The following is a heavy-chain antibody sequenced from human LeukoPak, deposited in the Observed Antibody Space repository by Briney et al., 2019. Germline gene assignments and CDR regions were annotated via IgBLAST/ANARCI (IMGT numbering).Heavy chain of an antibody. Sequence: TSAGSLRLSCAASGFILSDYYMSWVRQAPGKGLGWVSYISSSGSTINYADPVKGRFTMFRDNTKNSPFMQMNSLLAEDAAVYYCARDVGVSGTYLGDAVVSWFDLWGQGTLVSVSS. V-gene: IGHV3-11*04. D-gene: IGHD1-26*01. J-gene: IGHJ5*02. CDR3: ARDVGVSGTYLGDAVVSWFDL. CDR2: ISSSGSTI. CDR1: GFILSDYY.